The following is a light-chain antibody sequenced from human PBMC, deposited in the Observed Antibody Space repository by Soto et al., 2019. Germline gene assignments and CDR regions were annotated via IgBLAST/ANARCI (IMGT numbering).Light chain of an antibody. Sequence: EIVLTQSPGTLSLSPGERATLSCRASQSVSSSYLAWYQQKPCQAPRLLIYGAATRATGIPDRFSGSGSGTDFTLTISRLEPEDFAVYYCQRYGSSPPRYTFGQGTKLEIK. J-gene: IGKJ2*01. CDR1: QSVSSSY. CDR2: GAA. CDR3: QRYGSSPPRYT. V-gene: IGKV3-20*01.